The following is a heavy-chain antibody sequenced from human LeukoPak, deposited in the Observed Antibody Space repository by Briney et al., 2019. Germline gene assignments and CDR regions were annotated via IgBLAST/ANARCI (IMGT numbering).Heavy chain of an antibody. CDR3: AKDVRWLLDY. CDR1: GFTFSSYE. V-gene: IGHV3-23*01. CDR2: ISGSGGST. J-gene: IGHJ4*02. Sequence: GGSLRLSCAASGFTFSSYEMNWVRQAPGKGLEWVSAISGSGGSTYYADSVKGRFTISRDNSKNTLYLQMNSLRAEDTAVYYCAKDVRWLLDYWGQGTLVTVSS. D-gene: IGHD5-24*01.